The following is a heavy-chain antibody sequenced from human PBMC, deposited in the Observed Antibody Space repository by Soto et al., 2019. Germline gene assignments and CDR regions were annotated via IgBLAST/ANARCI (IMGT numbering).Heavy chain of an antibody. J-gene: IGHJ4*02. V-gene: IGHV1-3*01. Sequence: ASVKVSCKASGYTFTKYAMHWVRQAPGQRFEWMGWINAGNGNTKYSQKFQGRVTISRDTSASTAYMELSSLRSEDTAVYYCARDRYYGSGSYNYFEFWGQGTLVTVSS. CDR3: ARDRYYGSGSYNYFEF. CDR2: INAGNGNT. CDR1: GYTFTKYA. D-gene: IGHD3-10*01.